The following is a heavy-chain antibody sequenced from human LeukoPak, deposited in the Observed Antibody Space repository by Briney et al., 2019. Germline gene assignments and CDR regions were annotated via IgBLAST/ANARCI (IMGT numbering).Heavy chain of an antibody. D-gene: IGHD3-10*01. CDR2: ISYDGSNK. CDR3: ARDRRPSGSYFDY. J-gene: IGHJ4*02. Sequence: GRSLRLSCAASGFTFSSYAMHWVRQAPGKGLEWVAVISYDGSNKYYADSVKGRFTISRDNSKNTLYLQMNSLRAEDTAVYYCARDRRPSGSYFDYWGQGTLVTVSS. CDR1: GFTFSSYA. V-gene: IGHV3-30*04.